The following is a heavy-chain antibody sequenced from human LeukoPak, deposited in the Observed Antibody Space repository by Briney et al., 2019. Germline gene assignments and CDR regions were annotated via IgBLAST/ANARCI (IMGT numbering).Heavy chain of an antibody. CDR3: TRGILGYCSGGSCYEWFGP. J-gene: IGHJ5*02. V-gene: IGHV3-49*04. D-gene: IGHD2-15*01. Sequence: GGSLRLSCAASGFTFGDYAMSWVRQAPGKGLEWVGFIRSKAYGGTTEYAASVKGRFTISRDDSKSIAYLQMNSLKTEDTAVYYCTRGILGYCSGGSCYEWFGPWGQGTLVTVSS. CDR1: GFTFGDYA. CDR2: IRSKAYGGTT.